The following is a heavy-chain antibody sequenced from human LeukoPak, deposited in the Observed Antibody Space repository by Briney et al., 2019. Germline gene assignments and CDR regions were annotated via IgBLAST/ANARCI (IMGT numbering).Heavy chain of an antibody. Sequence: GGSLRLSCAASGLTFRSYGMHWVRQAPGKGLEWVAGIRYDGSQKYYADSVKGRFTISRDDSRSTLNLQMNSLRAEDTAVYYCARDLAISALDYGGQGTLVTVSS. D-gene: IGHD6-6*01. CDR3: ARDLAISALDY. V-gene: IGHV3-33*01. CDR2: IRYDGSQK. CDR1: GLTFRSYG. J-gene: IGHJ4*02.